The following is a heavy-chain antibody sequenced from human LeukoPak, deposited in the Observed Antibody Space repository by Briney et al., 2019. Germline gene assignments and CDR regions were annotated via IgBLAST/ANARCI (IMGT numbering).Heavy chain of an antibody. D-gene: IGHD4-17*01. CDR1: GFTFNNYN. CDR3: ARDFNGDYAY. Sequence: PGGSLRLSCAGSGFTFNNYNMNWVRQAPGKGLEWVSYISSSSSTIYYADSVKGRFTISRDNAKNPLYLQMNSLRAEDTAMYYCARDFNGDYAYWGQGTLVTVSS. J-gene: IGHJ4*02. CDR2: ISSSSSTI. V-gene: IGHV3-48*01.